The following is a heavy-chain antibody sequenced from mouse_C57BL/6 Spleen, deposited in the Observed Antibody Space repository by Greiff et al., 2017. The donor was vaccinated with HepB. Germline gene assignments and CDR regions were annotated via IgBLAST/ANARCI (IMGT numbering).Heavy chain of an antibody. D-gene: IGHD2-3*01. CDR3: ARGPDDGFGY. CDR1: GYSITSGYD. Sequence: VQLQQSGPGMVKPSQSLSLTCTVTGYSITSGYDWHWIRHFPGNKLEWMGYISYSGSTNYNPSLKSRISITHDTSKNHFFLKLNSVTTEDTATYYCARGPDDGFGYWGQGTTLTVSS. V-gene: IGHV3-1*01. CDR2: ISYSGST. J-gene: IGHJ2*01.